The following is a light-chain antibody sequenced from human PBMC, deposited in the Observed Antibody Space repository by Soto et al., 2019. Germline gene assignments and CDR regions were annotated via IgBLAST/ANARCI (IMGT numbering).Light chain of an antibody. CDR2: GNS. J-gene: IGLJ2*01. CDR1: SSNIGAGYD. CDR3: QSYDSSQSGMV. Sequence: QSVLTQPPSVSGAPGQRVTISCTGSSSNIGAGYDVHWYQQLPGTAPKLLIYGNSNRPSGVPDRFSGSKSGTSASLAITGLQAEDEADYCCQSYDSSQSGMVFGGGTNLTVL. V-gene: IGLV1-40*01.